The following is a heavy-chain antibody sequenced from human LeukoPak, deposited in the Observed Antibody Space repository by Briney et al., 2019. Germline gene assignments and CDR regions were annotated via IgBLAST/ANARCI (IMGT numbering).Heavy chain of an antibody. CDR1: GYTFTSYY. V-gene: IGHV1-46*01. Sequence: ASVKVSCKASGYTFTSYYMHWVRQAPGHGLERMGIINPSGGSTSYAQKFQGRVTMTRDTSTSTVYMELSSLRYEDTAVYYCARTYYGTTLFLDYWGQGTLVTVSS. CDR3: ARTYYGTTLFLDY. CDR2: INPSGGST. J-gene: IGHJ4*02. D-gene: IGHD1-7*01.